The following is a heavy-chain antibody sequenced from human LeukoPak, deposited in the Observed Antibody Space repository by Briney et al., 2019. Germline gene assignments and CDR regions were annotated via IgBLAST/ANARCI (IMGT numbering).Heavy chain of an antibody. Sequence: GGSLRLSCAASGFTFDDYAMHWVRQAPGKGLEWVANIKQDGSEEYYVDSVKGRFTISRDNAKNSLYLQMNSLRAEDTAVYYCAGDSPPPKYFQHWGQGTLVTVSS. V-gene: IGHV3-7*03. CDR3: AGDSPPPKYFQH. J-gene: IGHJ1*01. CDR2: IKQDGSEE. CDR1: GFTFDDYA.